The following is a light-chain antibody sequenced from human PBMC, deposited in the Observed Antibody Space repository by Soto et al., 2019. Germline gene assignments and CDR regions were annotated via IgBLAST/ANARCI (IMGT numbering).Light chain of an antibody. V-gene: IGLV2-8*01. CDR1: SSNIGGYNY. CDR3: SSYTGITNLYV. J-gene: IGLJ1*01. CDR2: EVI. Sequence: QSALTQPPSASGSPGQSVTISCTGSSSNIGGYNYVSWYQQHPGKAPKLIIYEVIKRPSGVPDRFSGSRSGNTASLTVSGLQADDEADYYCSSYTGITNLYVFGAGTKLTVL.